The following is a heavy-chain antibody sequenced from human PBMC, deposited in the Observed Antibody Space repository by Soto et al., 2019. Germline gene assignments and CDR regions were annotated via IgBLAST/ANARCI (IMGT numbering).Heavy chain of an antibody. D-gene: IGHD1-26*01. V-gene: IGHV4-39*01. CDR1: GGSISSSGFH. Sequence: SETLSLTCTVSGGSISSSGFHGGWIRQPPGKELEWIGSTSYSGTTYSNPSLKSRVTISIDTSKNQFSLKLSSVTAADTAVYYCARHSSPYSYSDWFDPWGQGTLVTVSS. CDR2: TSYSGTT. J-gene: IGHJ5*02. CDR3: ARHSSPYSYSDWFDP.